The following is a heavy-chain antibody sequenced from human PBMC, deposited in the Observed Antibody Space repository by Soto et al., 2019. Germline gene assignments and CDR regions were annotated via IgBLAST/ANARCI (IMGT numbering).Heavy chain of an antibody. D-gene: IGHD3-3*01. CDR2: ISAYNGNT. J-gene: IGHJ4*02. V-gene: IGHV1-18*01. CDR3: ARDRLDYDFWSGYGGLDY. Sequence: ASVKVSCKASGYTFTSYGISWVRQAPGQGLEWMGWISAYNGNTNYAQKLQGRVTMTTDTSTSTAYMELSSLRSEDTAVYYCARDRLDYDFWSGYGGLDYWGQGTLVTVSS. CDR1: GYTFTSYG.